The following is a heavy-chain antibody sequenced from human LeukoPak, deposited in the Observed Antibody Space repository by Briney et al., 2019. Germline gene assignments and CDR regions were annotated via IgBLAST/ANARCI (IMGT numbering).Heavy chain of an antibody. CDR1: GGSISSSSYY. V-gene: IGHV4-39*02. J-gene: IGHJ4*02. Sequence: SETLSLTCTVSGGSISSSSYYWGWIRQPPGKGLEWIGSIYYSGSTYYNPSLKSRVTISVDTSKNQFSLKLSSVTAADTALYYCARDRFLRRPEPADYWGQGTLVTVSS. CDR2: IYYSGST. CDR3: ARDRFLRRPEPADY. D-gene: IGHD1-14*01.